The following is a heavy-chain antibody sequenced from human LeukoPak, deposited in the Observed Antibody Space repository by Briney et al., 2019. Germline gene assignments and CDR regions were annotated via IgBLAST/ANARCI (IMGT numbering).Heavy chain of an antibody. D-gene: IGHD3/OR15-3a*01. CDR2: IYYSGST. CDR1: GGSISSGDYY. J-gene: IGHJ3*02. CDR3: AGTPMIFGVVVAFDI. V-gene: IGHV4-30-4*08. Sequence: ASQTLSLTGTVSGGSISSGDYYWSWIRQPPGKGLEWIGYIYYSGSTYYNPSLKSRVTISVDTSKNQFSLKLSSVTAADTAVYYCAGTPMIFGVVVAFDIWGQGTIVTVSS.